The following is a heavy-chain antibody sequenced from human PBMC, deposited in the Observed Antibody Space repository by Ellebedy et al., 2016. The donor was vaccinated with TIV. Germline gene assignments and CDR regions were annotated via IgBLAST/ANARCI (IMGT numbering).Heavy chain of an antibody. V-gene: IGHV3-30-3*01. CDR3: ARGSEGSGFDY. CDR1: QFNFNSYT. Sequence: PGGSLRLSCAASQFNFNSYTIHRVRQAPGKGLEWVAFISSDGNIKDYADSVKGRFTISRDNSKKTVYLQMNSLRSEDTAVHYCARGSEGSGFDYWGQGTLVTVSS. J-gene: IGHJ4*02. D-gene: IGHD6-25*01. CDR2: ISSDGNIK.